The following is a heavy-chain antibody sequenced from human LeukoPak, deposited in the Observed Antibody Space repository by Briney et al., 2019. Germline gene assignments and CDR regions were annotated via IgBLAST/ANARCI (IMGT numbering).Heavy chain of an antibody. D-gene: IGHD6-13*01. Sequence: SSVKVSCKASGGTFISYAISWVRQAPGQGLEWMGGIIPIFGTANYAQKFQGRVTITADESTSTAYMELSSLRSEDTAVYYCARRPYSSSWYRIYYYYYGMDVWGQGTTVTVSS. J-gene: IGHJ6*02. CDR2: IIPIFGTA. CDR3: ARRPYSSSWYRIYYYYYGMDV. V-gene: IGHV1-69*01. CDR1: GGTFISYA.